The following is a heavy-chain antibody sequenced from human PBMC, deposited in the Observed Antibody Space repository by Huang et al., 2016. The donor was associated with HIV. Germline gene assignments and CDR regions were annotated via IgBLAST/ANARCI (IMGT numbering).Heavy chain of an antibody. J-gene: IGHJ4*02. D-gene: IGHD3-10*01. V-gene: IGHV4-59*11. CDR3: ARDTMVRGFDY. CDR2: IYYRGST. CDR1: GGSISSHY. Sequence: QVQLQESGPGLVKPSETLSLPCTVSGGSISSHYWSWIRQPPGKGLEWIGSIYYRGSTNYNPSLKSRVTISVDTSNIQFSLKLSSVTAADTAVYYCARDTMVRGFDYWGQGTLVTVSS.